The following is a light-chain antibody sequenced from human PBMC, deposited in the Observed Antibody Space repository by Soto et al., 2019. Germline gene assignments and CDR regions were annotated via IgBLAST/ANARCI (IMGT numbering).Light chain of an antibody. CDR2: ADT. CDR3: ATWDVSLNGFV. Sequence: QSVLTQPPSASEARGQSVASSCSGSSSNIGRKSVNWYQHLPGTAPKLLMYADTHRPAGVPDRFSGSKSGTSASLAISGLQSDDEADYYCATWDVSLNGFVFGGGTNLTVL. CDR1: SSNIGRKS. V-gene: IGLV1-44*01. J-gene: IGLJ2*01.